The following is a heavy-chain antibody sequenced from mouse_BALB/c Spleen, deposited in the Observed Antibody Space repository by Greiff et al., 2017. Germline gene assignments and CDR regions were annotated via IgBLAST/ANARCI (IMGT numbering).Heavy chain of an antibody. J-gene: IGHJ4*01. CDR3: ARLRRGAMDY. V-gene: IGHV1-7*01. Sequence: QVHVKQSGAELAKPGASVKMSCKASGYTFTSYWMHWVKQRPGQGLEWIGYINPSTGYTEYNQKFKDKATLTADKSSSTAYMQLSSLTSEDSAVYYCARLRRGAMDYWGQGTSVTVSS. D-gene: IGHD2-12*01. CDR2: INPSTGYT. CDR1: GYTFTSYW.